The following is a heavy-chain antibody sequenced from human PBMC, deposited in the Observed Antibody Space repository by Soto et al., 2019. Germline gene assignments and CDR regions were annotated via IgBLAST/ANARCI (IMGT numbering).Heavy chain of an antibody. D-gene: IGHD1-1*01. CDR3: VCDDNRRY. Sequence: EVQLVESGGGLVKPGGSLRLSCAASGFSFSTSTMNWVRQAPGKGLEFVSSIGRTGIDRYYIASVKGRFTISRDNAKNSLYLQMNSLRAEDTALYYCVCDDNRRYWGQGTLVTVSS. CDR2: IGRTGIDR. J-gene: IGHJ4*02. V-gene: IGHV3-21*01. CDR1: GFSFSTST.